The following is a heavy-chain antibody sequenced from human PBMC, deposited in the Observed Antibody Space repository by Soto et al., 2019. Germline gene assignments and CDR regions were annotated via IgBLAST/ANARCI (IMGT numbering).Heavy chain of an antibody. CDR2: IYSGGST. CDR1: GFTVSSNY. V-gene: IGHV3-66*01. D-gene: IGHD6-6*01. Sequence: GGSLRLSCAASGFTVSSNYMSWVRQAPGKGLEWVSVIYSGGSTYYADSVKGRFTISRDNSKNTLYLQMNSLRAEDTAVYYCARDRGARPEGRYYYYYYYMDVWGKGTTVTVSS. CDR3: ARDRGARPEGRYYYYYYYMDV. J-gene: IGHJ6*03.